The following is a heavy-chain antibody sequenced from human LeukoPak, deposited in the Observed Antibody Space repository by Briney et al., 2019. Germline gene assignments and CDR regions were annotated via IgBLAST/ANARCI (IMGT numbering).Heavy chain of an antibody. D-gene: IGHD3-10*01. V-gene: IGHV3-30*18. CDR1: GFTFSSYG. Sequence: GGSLRLSCAASGFTFSSYGMHWVRQAPGKGLEWVAVILYDGSTKYYADSVKGRFTVSRDNSNNTLYLQMNSLRAEDTAVYYCAKSYGSGSYSIGAYYYYGMDVWGQGTRSPSL. CDR2: ILYDGSTK. CDR3: AKSYGSGSYSIGAYYYYGMDV. J-gene: IGHJ6*02.